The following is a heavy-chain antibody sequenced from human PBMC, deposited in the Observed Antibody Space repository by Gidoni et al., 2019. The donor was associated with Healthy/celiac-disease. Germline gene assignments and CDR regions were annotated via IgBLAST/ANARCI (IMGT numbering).Heavy chain of an antibody. CDR3: ASSGGSDFWSGYWSDWFDP. CDR1: GYTFTSSD. CDR2: MNPNSGNT. V-gene: IGHV1-8*01. D-gene: IGHD3-3*01. Sequence: QVQLVQSGAEVKKPGASVKVSCKASGYTFTSSDINWVRQATGQGLEWMGWMNPNSGNTGYAQKFQGRVTMTRNTSISTAYMELSSLRSEDTAVYYCASSGGSDFWSGYWSDWFDPWGQGTLVTVSS. J-gene: IGHJ5*02.